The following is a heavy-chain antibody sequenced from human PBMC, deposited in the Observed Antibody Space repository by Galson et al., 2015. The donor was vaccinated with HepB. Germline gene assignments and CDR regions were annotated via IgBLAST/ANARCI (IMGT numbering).Heavy chain of an antibody. J-gene: IGHJ4*02. CDR3: ARGGQWPQFYYFDY. Sequence: SVKVSCKASGYSFTIYHIHWVRQAPGQRLEWMGRVNTGNGNTKYSQKFQDRVTLTRDTSATTAYMELSSLGSEDTAVYYCARGGQWPQFYYFDYWGRGTLVTVSS. V-gene: IGHV1-3*04. D-gene: IGHD5-24*01. CDR1: GYSFTIYH. CDR2: VNTGNGNT.